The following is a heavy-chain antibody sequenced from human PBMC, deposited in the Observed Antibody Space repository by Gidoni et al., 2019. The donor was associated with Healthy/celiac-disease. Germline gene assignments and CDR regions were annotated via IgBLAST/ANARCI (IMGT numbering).Heavy chain of an antibody. CDR3: ARGRGSRSGFYYYMDV. V-gene: IGHV4-34*01. CDR2: INHSGST. Sequence: QVQLQQRGAGLLKPSETLSLTCAVYGASFSGYYWSWIRQPPGKGLEWIGEINHSGSTNYNPSLKSRVTISVDTSKNQFSLKLSSVTAADTAVYYCARGRGSRSGFYYYMDVWGKGTTVTVSS. D-gene: IGHD3-10*01. J-gene: IGHJ6*03. CDR1: GASFSGYY.